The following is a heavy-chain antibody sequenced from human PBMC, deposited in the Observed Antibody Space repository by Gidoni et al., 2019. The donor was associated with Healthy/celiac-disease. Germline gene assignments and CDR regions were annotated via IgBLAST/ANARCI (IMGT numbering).Heavy chain of an antibody. V-gene: IGHV4-39*07. J-gene: IGHJ4*02. Sequence: QLQLQESGPGLVKPSETLSLTCTVSGGSISSSSYYWGWIRQPPGKGLEWIGSIYYSGSTYYNPSLKSRVTISVDTSKNQCSLKLSSVTAADTAVYYCARDGGNSGYDTFDYWGQGTLVTVSS. CDR3: ARDGGNSGYDTFDY. D-gene: IGHD5-12*01. CDR2: IYYSGST. CDR1: GGSISSSSYY.